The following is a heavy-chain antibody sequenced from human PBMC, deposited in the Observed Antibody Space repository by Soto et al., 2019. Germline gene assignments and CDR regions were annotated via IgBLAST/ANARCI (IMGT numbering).Heavy chain of an antibody. J-gene: IGHJ4*02. CDR1: SASISSEQW. CDR2: IHHSGST. Sequence: QMQLQESGPRLVKPSETLSLTCAVSSASISSEQWGTWVRQPPGKGLEWIAEIHHSGSTNNNPSLRGRVTMSVDKSKNQFSLNLSSVTAADTAVYYCARSFGSYALDQWGQGTLVTVSS. D-gene: IGHD6-19*01. CDR3: ARSFGSYALDQ. V-gene: IGHV4-4*02.